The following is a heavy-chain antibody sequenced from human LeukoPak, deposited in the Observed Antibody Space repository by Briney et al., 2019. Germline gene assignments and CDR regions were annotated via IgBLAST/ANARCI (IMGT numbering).Heavy chain of an antibody. D-gene: IGHD3-10*01. CDR3: ARDSARGALY. Sequence: PSETLSLTCAVYGGSFSGYYWSWIRQPPGKGLEWIGEINHSGSTNYNPSLKSRVTISVDTSKNQFSLKLSSVTAADTAVCYCARDSARGALYWGQGTLVTVSS. CDR1: GGSFSGYY. J-gene: IGHJ4*02. V-gene: IGHV4-34*01. CDR2: INHSGST.